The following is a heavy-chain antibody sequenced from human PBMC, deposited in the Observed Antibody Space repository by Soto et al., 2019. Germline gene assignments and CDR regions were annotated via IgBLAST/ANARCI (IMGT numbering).Heavy chain of an antibody. D-gene: IGHD3-10*01. CDR2: IYYSGST. Sequence: SETLSLTCTFSGGFISSYYWSWIRQPPGKGLEWIGYIYYSGSTNYNPSLKSRVTISVDTSKNQFSLKLSSVTAADTAVYYCAREKTTIGEFDYWAQGTLVPVSS. CDR3: AREKTTIGEFDY. J-gene: IGHJ4*02. CDR1: GGFISSYY. V-gene: IGHV4-59*01.